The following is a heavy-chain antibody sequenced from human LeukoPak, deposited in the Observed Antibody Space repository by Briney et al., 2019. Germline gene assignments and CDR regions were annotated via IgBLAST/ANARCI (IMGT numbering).Heavy chain of an antibody. Sequence: LVKVSCKASGGTFSSYAISWVRQAPGQGLEWMGGIIPIFGTANYAQKFQGRVTITADESTSTAYMELSSLRSEDTAVYYCARLGYCSSTSCPIDYWGQGTLVTVSS. CDR3: ARLGYCSSTSCPIDY. CDR2: IIPIFGTA. CDR1: GGTFSSYA. D-gene: IGHD2-2*01. J-gene: IGHJ4*02. V-gene: IGHV1-69*13.